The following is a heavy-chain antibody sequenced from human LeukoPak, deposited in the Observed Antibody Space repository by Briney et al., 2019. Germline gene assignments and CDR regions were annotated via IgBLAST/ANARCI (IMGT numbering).Heavy chain of an antibody. J-gene: IGHJ4*02. CDR3: ARDGYWDFDY. CDR2: IGHGGSNK. V-gene: IGHV3-30*02. CDR1: GFTFSSYG. Sequence: GGSLRLSCAASGFTFSSYGIHWVRQAPGKGLEWVTFIGHGGSNKYYADSVKGRLTISRDNSKNTLYLQMNSVRAEDTAVYYCARDGYWDFDYWGQGTLVTVSS. D-gene: IGHD2-2*03.